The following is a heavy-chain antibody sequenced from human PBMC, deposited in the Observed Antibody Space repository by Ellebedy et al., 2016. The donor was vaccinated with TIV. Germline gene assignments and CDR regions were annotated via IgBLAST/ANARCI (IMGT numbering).Heavy chain of an antibody. D-gene: IGHD2-21*02. CDR1: GFIFANYG. V-gene: IGHV3-33*01. J-gene: IGHJ4*02. CDR3: ARDRHVDRGDCLDY. Sequence: GESLKISCETSGFIFANYGMHWVRQAPGKGLEWVAFIWYDGSNKYYADSVKGRFTISRDNSKNTLYLQMNNLGAEDTAVFYCARDRHVDRGDCLDYWGQGTLVTVSS. CDR2: IWYDGSNK.